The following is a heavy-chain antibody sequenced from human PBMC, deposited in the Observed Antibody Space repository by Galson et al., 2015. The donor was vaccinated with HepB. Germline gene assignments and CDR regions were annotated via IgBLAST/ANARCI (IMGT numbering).Heavy chain of an antibody. D-gene: IGHD2-15*01. CDR2: FDPEDGET. CDR1: GYTLTGLS. Sequence: SVKVSCKVSGYTLTGLSMHWVRQAPGKGLEWMGGFDPEDGETIYAQKFQGRVTMTEDTSTDTAYMELSSLRSEDTAVYYCATARLHIVVVVAATLYAFDIWGQGTMVTVSS. J-gene: IGHJ3*02. CDR3: ATARLHIVVVVAATLYAFDI. V-gene: IGHV1-24*01.